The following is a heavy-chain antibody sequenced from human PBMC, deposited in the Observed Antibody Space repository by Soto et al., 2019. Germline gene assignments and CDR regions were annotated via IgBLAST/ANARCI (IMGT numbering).Heavy chain of an antibody. V-gene: IGHV4-61*01. CDR2: MSHSGGT. CDR3: ARAERGTERTVVDAHYI. Sequence: PSETLSLTCAVNGSFVSSSSYYWSWIRQPPGKGLEWIGEMSHSGGTHFNPSLKSRVTISVDTSKNQFSLNIYSVTAADTVLYYCARAERGTERTVVDAHYICGRGTMVTFSS. D-gene: IGHD3-16*01. CDR1: GSFVSSSSYY. J-gene: IGHJ3*02.